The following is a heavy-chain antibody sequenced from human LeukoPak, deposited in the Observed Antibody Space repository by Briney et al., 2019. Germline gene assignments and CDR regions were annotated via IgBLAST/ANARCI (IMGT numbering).Heavy chain of an antibody. J-gene: IGHJ5*02. CDR3: ARGRGYGDYVSWFDP. CDR1: GGSISRYY. D-gene: IGHD4-17*01. CDR2: IYYSGST. V-gene: IGHV4-59*01. Sequence: SETLSLTCTVSGGSISRYYWSWIRQPPGKGLEWIGYIYYSGSTNYNPSLKSRVTISVDTSKNQFSLKLSSVTAADTAVYYCARGRGYGDYVSWFDPWGQGTLVTVSS.